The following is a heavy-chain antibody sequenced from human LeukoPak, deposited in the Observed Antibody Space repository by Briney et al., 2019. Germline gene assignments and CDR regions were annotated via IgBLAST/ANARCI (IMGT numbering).Heavy chain of an antibody. D-gene: IGHD2-2*03. Sequence: YYSSSTYYTPSLKSRVTISVDTSKNQFSLKLSSVTAADTAVYYCASGYCSSTSCPDTLIDYWGQGTLVTVSS. J-gene: IGHJ4*02. CDR2: YYSSST. V-gene: IGHV4-30-4*01. CDR3: ASGYCSSTSCPDTLIDY.